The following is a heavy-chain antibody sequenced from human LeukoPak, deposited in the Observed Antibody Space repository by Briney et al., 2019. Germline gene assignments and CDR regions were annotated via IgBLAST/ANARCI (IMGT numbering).Heavy chain of an antibody. CDR1: GFTFDNHW. V-gene: IGHV3-74*01. D-gene: IGHD4-17*01. CDR3: ARDLTTVTNY. CDR2: INSDGSSP. Sequence: PGGPLRLSCVASGFTFDNHWMHWVRQAPGKGLVWVSRINSDGSSPGYADSVKGRFTISRDNAKNTLYLQMNSLRAEDTAVYYCARDLTTVTNYWGEGTVDTVSS. J-gene: IGHJ4*02.